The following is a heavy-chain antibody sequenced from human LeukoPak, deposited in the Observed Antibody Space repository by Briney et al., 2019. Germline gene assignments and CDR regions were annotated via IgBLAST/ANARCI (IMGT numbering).Heavy chain of an antibody. V-gene: IGHV3-23*01. Sequence: GGSLRLSCAASGFTFSSYAMSWVCQAPGKGLEWVSAISGSGGSTYYADSVKGRFTISRDNSKNTLYLQMNSLRAEDTAVYYCAGSWYTLRAFDIWGQGTMVTVSS. CDR2: ISGSGGST. J-gene: IGHJ3*02. D-gene: IGHD6-13*01. CDR3: AGSWYTLRAFDI. CDR1: GFTFSSYA.